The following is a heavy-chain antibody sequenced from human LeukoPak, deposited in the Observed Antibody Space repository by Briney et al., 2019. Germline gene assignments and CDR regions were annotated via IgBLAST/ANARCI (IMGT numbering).Heavy chain of an antibody. Sequence: SETLSLTCAVYGGSFSGYYWSWIRQPLGKGLEWIGEINHSGSTNYNPSLKSRVTISVDTSKNQFSLKLSSVTAADTAVYYCARSVAGTGGYYWGQGALVTVSS. CDR3: ARSVAGTGGYY. J-gene: IGHJ4*02. CDR1: GGSFSGYY. D-gene: IGHD6-19*01. CDR2: INHSGST. V-gene: IGHV4-34*01.